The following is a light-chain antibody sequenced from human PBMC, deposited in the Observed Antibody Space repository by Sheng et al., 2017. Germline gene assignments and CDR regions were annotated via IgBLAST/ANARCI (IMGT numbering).Light chain of an antibody. V-gene: IGKV1-9*01. CDR3: QQYYSLPLT. CDR2: AAS. CDR1: QGISSY. J-gene: IGKJ5*01. Sequence: DIQLTQSPSFLSASVGDRVTITCRASQGISSYLAWYQQKPGKAPKLLIYAASTLQSGVPSRFSGSGSGTEFTLTISSLQPEDFATYYCQQYYSLPLTFGQGTRLEIK.